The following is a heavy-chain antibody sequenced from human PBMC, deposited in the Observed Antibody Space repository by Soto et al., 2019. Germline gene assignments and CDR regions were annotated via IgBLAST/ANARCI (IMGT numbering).Heavy chain of an antibody. V-gene: IGHV1-69*01. CDR3: ARSQGSSTSLEIYYYYYSGMDV. CDR1: GGTFSSYA. CDR2: IIPIPGTA. D-gene: IGHD2-2*01. Sequence: QVQLVQSGAEVKKPGSSVKVSCKASGGTFSSYAISWVRQAPGQGLEWMGGIIPIPGTANYAQKFQGRVTITADESTSTACMELSRLRSEDTAVYYCARSQGSSTSLEIYYYYYSGMDVWGQGTTVTVSS. J-gene: IGHJ6*02.